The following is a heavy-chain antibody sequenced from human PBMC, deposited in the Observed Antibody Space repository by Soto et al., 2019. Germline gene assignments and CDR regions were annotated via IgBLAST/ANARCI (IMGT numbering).Heavy chain of an antibody. Sequence: ESLSRAGPVSSGSISSTSYYWACIREPPGKGLEWIGAIYYDGTTYYTESLKSRVPISVDTSKNQFSLKLNYVTAADAAVYFCERQGRNTKTVLVNHYAADFWGQGTAVTVSS. V-gene: IGHV4-39*01. CDR2: IYYDGTT. D-gene: IGHD3-22*01. CDR3: ERQGRNTKTVLVNHYAADF. J-gene: IGHJ6*02. CDR1: SGSISSTSYY.